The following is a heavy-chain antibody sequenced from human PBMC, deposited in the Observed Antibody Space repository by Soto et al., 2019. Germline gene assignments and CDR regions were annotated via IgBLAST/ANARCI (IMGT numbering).Heavy chain of an antibody. CDR3: ARDRSNSPDYFAD. D-gene: IGHD6-6*01. J-gene: IGHJ4*02. CDR1: GVSINSDAYY. CDR2: IYYIGRT. Sequence: QVQLQESGPGLVKPSQTLSLICAVSGVSINSDAYYWTWIRQPPGEGLEWIGYIYYIGRTLYNPSLMSRVTISMDTSKNQLSLKLNSVSAADTAVYYCARDRSNSPDYFADWGQGPLVTVSS. V-gene: IGHV4-30-4*01.